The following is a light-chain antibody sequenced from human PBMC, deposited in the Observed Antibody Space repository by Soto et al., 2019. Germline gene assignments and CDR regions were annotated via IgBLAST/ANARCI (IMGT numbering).Light chain of an antibody. CDR1: QSVTDF. CDR2: AAS. V-gene: IGKV3-11*01. Sequence: EIVLTQSPATLSLSPGERATLSCRASQSVTDFLAWYQPKPGQAPRLLIYAASNRATGVPARFSGSGSGTDFTLTISSLEPEDSAVSYCQQRSGWPPLTFGGGTKVAIK. J-gene: IGKJ4*01. CDR3: QQRSGWPPLT.